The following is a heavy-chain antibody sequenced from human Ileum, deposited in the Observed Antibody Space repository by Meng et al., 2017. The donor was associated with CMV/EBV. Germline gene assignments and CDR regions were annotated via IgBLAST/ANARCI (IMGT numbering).Heavy chain of an antibody. V-gene: IGHV3-30*04. Sequence: GGSLRLSCAASGFTFSDYPIHWVRLAPGKGLEWVAVISHDGKHKYYGDSMEGRVTISVDTSKNQFSLKLSSVTAADTAVYYCARGHGDTMIDYWGQGTLVTVSS. CDR2: ISHDGKHK. CDR3: ARGHGDTMIDY. CDR1: GFTFSDYP. D-gene: IGHD3-22*01. J-gene: IGHJ4*02.